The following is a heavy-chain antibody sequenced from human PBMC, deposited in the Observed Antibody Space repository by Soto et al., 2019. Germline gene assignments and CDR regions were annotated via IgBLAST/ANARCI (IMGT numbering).Heavy chain of an antibody. CDR1: GFTFSSYG. CDR3: ARGGWELLHYYCGMDV. CDR2: IWYDGSKK. J-gene: IGHJ6*02. Sequence: QVQLVESGGGVVQPGRSLRLSCAASGFTFSSYGMHWVRQAPGKGLEWVAVIWYDGSKKYYADSVKGRFTISRDNSKNTLYLEMNSLRAEDTAVYYCARGGWELLHYYCGMDVWGQGTTVTVSS. D-gene: IGHD1-26*01. V-gene: IGHV3-33*01.